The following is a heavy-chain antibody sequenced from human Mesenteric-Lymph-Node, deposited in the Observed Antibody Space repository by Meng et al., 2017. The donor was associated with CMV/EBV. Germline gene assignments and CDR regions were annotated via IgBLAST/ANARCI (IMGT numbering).Heavy chain of an antibody. J-gene: IGHJ5*02. V-gene: IGHV3-21*01. CDR1: GFTFSSYS. CDR2: ISSSSSYI. Sequence: ETLSLTCAASGFTFSSYSMNWVRQAPGKGLEWVSSISSSSSYIYYADSVKGRFTISRDNAKNSLYLQMNSLRAEDTAVYYCARDSVGLDPWGQGTLVTVSS. D-gene: IGHD1-26*01. CDR3: ARDSVGLDP.